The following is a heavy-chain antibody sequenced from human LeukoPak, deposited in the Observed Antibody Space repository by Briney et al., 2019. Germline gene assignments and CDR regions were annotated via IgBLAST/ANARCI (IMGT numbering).Heavy chain of an antibody. CDR2: IYYSGST. Sequence: SQTLSLTCTVSGGSISSGGYYWSWIRQHPGKGLEWIGDIYYSGSTYYNPSLKSRVTISVDTSKNQFSLKLSSVTAADTAVYYCARTGGNYCSGGSCYLVDPWGQGTLVTVSS. CDR3: ARTGGNYCSGGSCYLVDP. D-gene: IGHD2-15*01. J-gene: IGHJ5*02. V-gene: IGHV4-31*03. CDR1: GGSISSGGYY.